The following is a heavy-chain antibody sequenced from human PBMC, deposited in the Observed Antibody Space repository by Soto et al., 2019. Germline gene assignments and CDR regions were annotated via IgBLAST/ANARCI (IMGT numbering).Heavy chain of an antibody. CDR1: GFTFKSYW. D-gene: IGHD3-22*01. CDR3: VRDYGHSGYFDY. V-gene: IGHV3-74*01. CDR2: IFSEERTT. J-gene: IGHJ4*02. Sequence: PGGSLRLSCAAYGFTFKSYWMHWVRQAPGKGLEWISDIFSEERTTNYADAVKGRFTISRDNARNTLFLHMSNLEVEDTAVYFCVRDYGHSGYFDYWGQGTQVTVSS.